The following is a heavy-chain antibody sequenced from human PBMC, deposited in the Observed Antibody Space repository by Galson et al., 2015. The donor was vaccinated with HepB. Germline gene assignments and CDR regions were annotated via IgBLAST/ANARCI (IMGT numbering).Heavy chain of an antibody. CDR1: GFTFSSYA. CDR3: AKTDYDFWSGYYAGAEYFQH. Sequence: SLRLSCAASGFTFSSYAMSWVRQAPGKGLEWVSAISGSGGSTYYADSVKGRFTISRDNSKNTLYLQMNSLRAEDTAVYYCAKTDYDFWSGYYAGAEYFQHWGQGTLVTVSS. V-gene: IGHV3-23*01. CDR2: ISGSGGST. J-gene: IGHJ1*01. D-gene: IGHD3-3*01.